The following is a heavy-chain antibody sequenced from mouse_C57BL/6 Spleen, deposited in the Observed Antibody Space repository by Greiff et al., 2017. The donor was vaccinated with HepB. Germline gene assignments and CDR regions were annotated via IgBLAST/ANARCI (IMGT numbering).Heavy chain of an antibody. CDR1: GFTFSSYA. Sequence: EVMLVESGGGLVKPGGSLKLSCAASGFTFSSYAMSWVRQTPEKRLEWVATISDGGSYTYYPDNVKGRFTISRDNAKNNLYLQMIHLKSEDTAMYYCASQGLRPYYDAMDYWGQGTSVTVSS. D-gene: IGHD2-2*01. CDR2: ISDGGSYT. CDR3: ASQGLRPYYDAMDY. V-gene: IGHV5-4*03. J-gene: IGHJ4*01.